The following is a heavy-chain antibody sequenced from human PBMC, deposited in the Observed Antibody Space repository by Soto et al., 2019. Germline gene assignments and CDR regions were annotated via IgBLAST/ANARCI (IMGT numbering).Heavy chain of an antibody. CDR2: IYYSGST. CDR1: GGSISSYY. V-gene: IGHV4-59*01. Sequence: SETLSLTCTASGGSISSYYWSWIRQPPGEGLEWIGYIYYSGSTNYNPSLKSRVTISVDTSKNQFSLKLSSVTAADTAVYYCAGTRGYCSGGSCPTVVDYWGQGTLVTVSS. D-gene: IGHD2-15*01. J-gene: IGHJ4*02. CDR3: AGTRGYCSGGSCPTVVDY.